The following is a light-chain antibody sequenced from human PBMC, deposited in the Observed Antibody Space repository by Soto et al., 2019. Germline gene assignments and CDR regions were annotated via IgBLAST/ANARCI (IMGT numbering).Light chain of an antibody. CDR1: SRDVGGQNY. J-gene: IGLJ1*01. V-gene: IGLV2-8*01. Sequence: QSVLTQPPSASGSPGQSVAISCTGTSRDVGGQNYVSWYQQYPGKAPKLIIYAVSNRPSGVPDRFSGSKSGNTASLTISGLRAEDEADYYCCSHAGNNNYVFGTGTKLTVL. CDR2: AVS. CDR3: CSHAGNNNYV.